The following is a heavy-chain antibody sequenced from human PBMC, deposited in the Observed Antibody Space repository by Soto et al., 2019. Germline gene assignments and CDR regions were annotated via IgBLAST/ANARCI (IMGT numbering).Heavy chain of an antibody. CDR1: GASIRSGGYY. CDR2: IYYSGST. V-gene: IGHV4-31*03. Sequence: PSEPLSLTSTFSGASIRSGGYYWSWIRQHPGKALEWIGYIYYSGSTYYHPSLKSRVTISVDTSKNQFSLKLSSVTAADTAVYYCARGRGYCSSTSCYVWFDPWGQGTLVTVSS. CDR3: ARGRGYCSSTSCYVWFDP. D-gene: IGHD2-2*01. J-gene: IGHJ5*02.